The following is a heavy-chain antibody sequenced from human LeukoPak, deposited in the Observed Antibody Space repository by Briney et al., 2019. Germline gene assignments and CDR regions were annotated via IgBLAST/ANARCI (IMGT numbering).Heavy chain of an antibody. CDR2: IYTSGST. D-gene: IGHD6-6*01. V-gene: IGHV4-4*09. J-gene: IGHJ6*03. CDR3: ARHDSEEYSSSSFYYYYYYYMDV. CDR1: GGSISSYY. Sequence: PSETLSLTCTVSGGSISSYYWSWIRRPPGKGLEWIGYIYTSGSTNYNPSLKSRVTISVDTSKNQFSLKLSSVTAADTAVYYCARHDSEEYSSSSFYYYYYYYMDVWGKGTTVTVSS.